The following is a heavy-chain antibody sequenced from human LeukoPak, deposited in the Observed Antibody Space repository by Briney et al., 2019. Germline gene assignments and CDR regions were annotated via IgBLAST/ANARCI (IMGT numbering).Heavy chain of an antibody. CDR2: IYHSGST. V-gene: IGHV4-38-2*02. Sequence: SETLSLTCTVSGYSISSGYYWGWIRQPPGKGLEWIGSIYHSGSTYYNPSLKSRVTISVDTSKNQFSLRLSSVTAADTAVYYCARGGVLKSVDYWGQGTLVAVSS. CDR3: ARGGVLKSVDY. J-gene: IGHJ4*02. CDR1: GYSISSGYY. D-gene: IGHD3-16*01.